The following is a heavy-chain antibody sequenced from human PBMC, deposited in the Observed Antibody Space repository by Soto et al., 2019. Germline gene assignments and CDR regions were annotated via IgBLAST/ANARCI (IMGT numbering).Heavy chain of an antibody. CDR1: GASISSGGYY. D-gene: IGHD1-1*01. CDR2: IYSSGSP. Sequence: KTSETLSLTCTVSGASISSGGYYWSWIRQHPGKGLQWIGHIYSSGSPYYNSSLTSRVTISVDTSKSQFTLKVTSVTAADTAIYFCARDVQHQLPGYYRYALDVWGQGTTVTVSS. J-gene: IGHJ6*02. V-gene: IGHV4-31*03. CDR3: ARDVQHQLPGYYRYALDV.